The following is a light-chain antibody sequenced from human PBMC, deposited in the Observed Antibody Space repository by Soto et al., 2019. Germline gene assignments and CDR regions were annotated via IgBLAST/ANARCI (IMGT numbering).Light chain of an antibody. CDR1: QSVSSNY. CDR2: GAS. Sequence: EIVLTQSPGTLPLSPGERATLSCRASQSVSSNYLVWYQQKPGQAPRPLIYGASSRATGIPDRFSGSGSGTDFPLTISRLEPEDFAVLYCQQDSYSAFTFGQGTKLEIK. V-gene: IGKV3-20*01. J-gene: IGKJ2*01. CDR3: QQDSYSAFT.